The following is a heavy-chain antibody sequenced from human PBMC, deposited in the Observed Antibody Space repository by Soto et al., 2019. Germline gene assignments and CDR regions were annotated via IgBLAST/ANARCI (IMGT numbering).Heavy chain of an antibody. CDR2: IYYSGST. CDR3: ARGKVPATGRFDP. Sequence: SETLSLTCTVSGGSISSCDYYWSWIRQPPGKGLEWIGYIYYSGSTYYNPSLKSRVTISVDTSKNQFSLKLSSVTAADTAVYYCARGKVPATGRFDPWGQGTLVTVSS. CDR1: GGSISSCDYY. V-gene: IGHV4-30-4*02. D-gene: IGHD2-2*01. J-gene: IGHJ5*02.